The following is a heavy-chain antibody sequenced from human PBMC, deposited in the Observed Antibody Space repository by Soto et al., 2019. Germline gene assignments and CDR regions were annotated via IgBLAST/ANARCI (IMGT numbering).Heavy chain of an antibody. V-gene: IGHV1-2*04. CDR1: GCTFTGYY. Sequence: ASVKVSCKASGCTFTGYYMHWVRQAPGQGLEWMGWINPNSGGTNYAQKFQGWVTMTRDTSISTAYMELSRLRSDDTAVYYCARDERKYYYGMDVWGQGTTVTVSS. CDR2: INPNSGGT. J-gene: IGHJ6*02. CDR3: ARDERKYYYGMDV.